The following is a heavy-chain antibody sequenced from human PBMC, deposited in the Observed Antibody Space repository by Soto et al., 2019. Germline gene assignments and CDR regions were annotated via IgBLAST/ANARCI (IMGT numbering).Heavy chain of an antibody. CDR3: AKDITFNRSADAL. CDR1: GFTYSRYG. D-gene: IGHD1-20*01. J-gene: IGHJ4*02. V-gene: IGHV3-23*01. CDR2: TSGDGTTT. Sequence: EVQLLESGGGLVQPGGSLRLSCAASGFTYSRYGMNWVRQAPGKGLEWVSGTSGDGTTTYYADSVKGRFTLFRDSSQNTVFLELASLRTEDSAVYYCAKDITFNRSADALWGQGTLVTVAP.